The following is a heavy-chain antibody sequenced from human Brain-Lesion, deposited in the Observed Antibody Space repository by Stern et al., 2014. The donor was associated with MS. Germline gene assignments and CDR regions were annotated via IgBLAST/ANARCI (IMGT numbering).Heavy chain of an antibody. CDR3: ARSPATPSGYDRFDY. J-gene: IGHJ4*02. CDR2: IFPRDSNT. V-gene: IGHV5-51*03. Sequence: EVQLVESGAEVKKPGESLKISCEASGYLFDDYWIGWVRQMSGRGLELVAIIFPRDSNTRYSPSVQGQVTISADKSIRTAYLQWSSLKASDPAIYYWARSPATPSGYDRFDYWGQGALVTVSS. D-gene: IGHD5-12*01. CDR1: GYLFDDYW.